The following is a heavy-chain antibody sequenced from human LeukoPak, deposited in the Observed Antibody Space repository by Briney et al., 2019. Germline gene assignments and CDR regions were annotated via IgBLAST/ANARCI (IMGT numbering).Heavy chain of an antibody. V-gene: IGHV4-39*01. J-gene: IGHJ4*02. Sequence: SSETLSLTCTVSGGSISSSSYYWGWIRQPPGKRLEWIGSIYYSGSTYYNPSLKSRVTISVDTSKNQFSLKLSSVTAADTAVYYCARLDCSSTSCYEYYFDYWGQGTLVTVSS. D-gene: IGHD2-2*01. CDR2: IYYSGST. CDR3: ARLDCSSTSCYEYYFDY. CDR1: GGSISSSSYY.